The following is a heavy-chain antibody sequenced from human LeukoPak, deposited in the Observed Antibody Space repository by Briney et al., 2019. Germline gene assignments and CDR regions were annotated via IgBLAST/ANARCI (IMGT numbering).Heavy chain of an antibody. CDR3: ARGGGGARVFGLDIVVVPAAYFDY. J-gene: IGHJ4*02. CDR2: ISAYNGNT. Sequence: GASVKVSCKASGYTFTSYGISWVRQAPGQGLEWMGWISAYNGNTNYAQKLQGRVTMTTDTSTSTAYMELRSLRSDDTAVYYCARGGGGARVFGLDIVVVPAAYFDYWGQGTLVTVSS. CDR1: GYTFTSYG. V-gene: IGHV1-18*01. D-gene: IGHD2-2*03.